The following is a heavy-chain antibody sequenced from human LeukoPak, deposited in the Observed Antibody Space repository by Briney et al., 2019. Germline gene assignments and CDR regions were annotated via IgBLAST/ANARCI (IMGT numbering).Heavy chain of an antibody. CDR2: INPKRGGT. D-gene: IGHD3-22*01. Sequence: GASVKVSRKASGYTFTGYYMHWVRQAPGQGLEWMGWINPKRGGTKYAQKFQGRVTMTRDTSISTAYMELSSLRSDDTAVYYCARDIGDSSGDYWYFDLWGRGTLVTVSS. CDR1: GYTFTGYY. J-gene: IGHJ2*01. CDR3: ARDIGDSSGDYWYFDL. V-gene: IGHV1-2*02.